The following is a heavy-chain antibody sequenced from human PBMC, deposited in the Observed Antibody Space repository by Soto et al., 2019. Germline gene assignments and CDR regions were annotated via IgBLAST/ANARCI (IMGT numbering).Heavy chain of an antibody. CDR2: IYYSGST. CDR3: ARLDDSSGYYYDAFDI. J-gene: IGHJ3*02. CDR1: GGSISSYY. D-gene: IGHD3-22*01. V-gene: IGHV4-59*01. Sequence: SETLSLTCTVSGGSISSYYWSWIRQPPGKGLEWIGYIYYSGSTNYNPSLKSRVTISVDTSKNQFSLKLSSVTAADTAVHYCARLDDSSGYYYDAFDIWGQGTMVTVSS.